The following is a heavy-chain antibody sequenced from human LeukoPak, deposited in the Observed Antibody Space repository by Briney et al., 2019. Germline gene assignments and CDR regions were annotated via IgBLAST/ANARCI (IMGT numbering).Heavy chain of an antibody. J-gene: IGHJ4*02. CDR2: IFHSGRT. CDR3: ARDVAGLYYFDY. CDR1: DYSIRDGYY. D-gene: IGHD2-15*01. V-gene: IGHV4-38-2*02. Sequence: SETLSLTCSVSDYSIRDGYYWGWVRQSPGKGLEWIGSIFHSGRTSYNPSLKSRVTMSVDTSKNQFSLKLNSVAAADTAICYCARDVAGLYYFDYWGQGTLVTVSS.